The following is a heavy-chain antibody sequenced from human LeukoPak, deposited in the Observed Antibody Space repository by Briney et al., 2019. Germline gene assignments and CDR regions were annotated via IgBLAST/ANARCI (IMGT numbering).Heavy chain of an antibody. Sequence: GRSLRLSFAPSEFTFISYAIHWFRQAPGKGPEGVAVISYDGSNKYYADSVKGRFTISRDNSKNTLYLQMNSLRAEDTAVYYCARAPLGGIVVVPAATVDYWGQGTLVTVSS. CDR1: EFTFISYA. CDR2: ISYDGSNK. J-gene: IGHJ4*02. CDR3: ARAPLGGIVVVPAATVDY. D-gene: IGHD2-2*01. V-gene: IGHV3-30-3*01.